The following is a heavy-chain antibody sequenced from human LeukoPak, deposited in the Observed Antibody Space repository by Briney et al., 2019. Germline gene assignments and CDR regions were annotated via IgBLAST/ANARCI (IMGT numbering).Heavy chain of an antibody. J-gene: IGHJ5*02. CDR3: ARVYDSSGYWWFDP. CDR2: FDPEDGET. Sequence: ASVKVSCKVSGYTLTELSMHWVRQAPGKGLEWMGGFDPEDGETIYAQKFQGRVTMTEDTSTDTAYMELSSLRSEDTAVYYCARVYDSSGYWWFDPWGQGTLVTVSS. D-gene: IGHD3-22*01. CDR1: GYTLTELS. V-gene: IGHV1-24*01.